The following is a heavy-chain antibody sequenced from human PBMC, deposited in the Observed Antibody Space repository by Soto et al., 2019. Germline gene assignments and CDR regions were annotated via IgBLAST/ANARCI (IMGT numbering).Heavy chain of an antibody. CDR2: INPGNGNT. Sequence: QVHLVQSGAEVKKPGASVRLSCKASGYTFTSYAMHWVRQAPGQSLEWMGWINPGNGNTKYSQKLEGRVTITRDTSATTAYMDLISLTSEDTAVYYCARGFRGLSAVIVFYAGMAVGGHGTTVTVSS. CDR1: GYTFTSYA. CDR3: ARGFRGLSAVIVFYAGMAV. J-gene: IGHJ6*02. V-gene: IGHV1-3*01. D-gene: IGHD3-16*02.